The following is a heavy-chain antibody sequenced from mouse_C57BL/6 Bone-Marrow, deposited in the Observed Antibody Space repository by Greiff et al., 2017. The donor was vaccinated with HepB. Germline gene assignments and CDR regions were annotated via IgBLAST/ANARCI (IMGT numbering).Heavy chain of an antibody. Sequence: QVQLQQPGAELVKPGASVKMSCKASGYTFTSYWITWVKQRPGQGLEWIGDIYPGSGSTNYNEKFKSKATLTVDTSSSTAYMQLSSLTSEDSAVYYCARGTYYGNYVGYFDVWGTGTTVTVSS. CDR3: ARGTYYGNYVGYFDV. CDR1: GYTFTSYW. D-gene: IGHD2-10*01. CDR2: IYPGSGST. V-gene: IGHV1-55*01. J-gene: IGHJ1*03.